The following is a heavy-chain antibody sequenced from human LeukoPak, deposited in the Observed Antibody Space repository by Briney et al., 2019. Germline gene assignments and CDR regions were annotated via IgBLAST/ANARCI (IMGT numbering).Heavy chain of an antibody. CDR2: IYSGGPT. CDR1: GFTVSSNY. V-gene: IGHV3-53*01. Sequence: GGSLRLSCAASGFTVSSNYMTWVRQAPGKGLEWVSIIYSGGPTYYADSVKGRFTISRDISKNTVYLQMNSLRTDDTAIYYCARDHDLWGQGILVTVSS. J-gene: IGHJ5*02. CDR3: ARDHDL.